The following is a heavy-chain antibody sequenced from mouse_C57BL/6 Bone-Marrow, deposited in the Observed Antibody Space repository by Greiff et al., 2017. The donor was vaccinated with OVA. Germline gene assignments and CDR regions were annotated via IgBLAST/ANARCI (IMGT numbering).Heavy chain of an antibody. CDR2: INPGSGGT. V-gene: IGHV1-54*01. J-gene: IGHJ1*03. CDR1: GYAFTNYL. CDR3: ARKGTTVVARYFDV. Sequence: VQLVESGAELVRPGTSVKVSCKASGYAFTNYLIEWVKQRPGQGLEWIGVINPGSGGTNYKEKFKGKATLTADKSSSTAYMQLSSLTSEDSAGYFCARKGTTVVARYFDVWGTGTTVTVSS. D-gene: IGHD1-1*01.